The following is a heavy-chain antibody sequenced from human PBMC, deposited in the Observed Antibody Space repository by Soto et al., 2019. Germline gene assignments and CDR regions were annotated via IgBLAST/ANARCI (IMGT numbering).Heavy chain of an antibody. CDR2: ISASAAST. CDR3: AKGGPYSSSSYDY. V-gene: IGHV3-23*01. J-gene: IGHJ4*02. Sequence: GSLRLSCAASGXTFSSYAMSWVRQAPGKGLEWVSAISASAASTYYADSVKGRFTISRDNSKNTLFLQVNSLRAEDTALYYCAKGGPYSSSSYDYWGQGTLGTVS. CDR1: GXTFSSYA. D-gene: IGHD6-13*01.